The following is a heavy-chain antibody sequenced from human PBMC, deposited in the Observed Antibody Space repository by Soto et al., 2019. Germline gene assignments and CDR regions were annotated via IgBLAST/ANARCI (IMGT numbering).Heavy chain of an antibody. D-gene: IGHD1-7*01. CDR3: AKANWNYALDY. J-gene: IGHJ4*02. CDR2: IKQDGSEK. V-gene: IGHV3-7*03. Sequence: GGSLRLSCAASGFTFSSYWMSWVRQAPGKGLEWVANIKQDGSEKYYVDSVKGRFTISRDNAKNSLYLQMNSLRAEDTAVYYCAKANWNYALDYWGQGTLVTVSS. CDR1: GFTFSSYW.